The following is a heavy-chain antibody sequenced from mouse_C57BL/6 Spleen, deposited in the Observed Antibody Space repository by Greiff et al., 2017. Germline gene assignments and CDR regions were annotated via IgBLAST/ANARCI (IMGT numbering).Heavy chain of an antibody. CDR3: VAYYSNYGRGAMDD. D-gene: IGHD2-5*01. V-gene: IGHV10-1*01. CDR2: IRSKSNNYAT. CDR1: GFSFNTYA. Sequence: EVQGVESGGGLVQPKGSLKLSCAASGFSFNTYAMNWVRQAPGKGLEWVARIRSKSNNYATYYADSVKDRFTISRDDSESMLYLQMNNVKTEDTAMYYCVAYYSNYGRGAMDDWGQGTSVTVSS. J-gene: IGHJ4*01.